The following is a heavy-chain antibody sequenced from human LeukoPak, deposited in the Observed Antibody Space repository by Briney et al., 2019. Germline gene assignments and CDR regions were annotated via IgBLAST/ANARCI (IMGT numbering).Heavy chain of an antibody. CDR3: ARHAFHNDNSDYYFAH. J-gene: IGHJ4*02. CDR2: IYPGEFDI. CDR1: GYSFNDYW. Sequence: GESLKISCKGSGYSFNDYWIGWVRQMPGKGLEWMGLIYPGEFDIRYSPSFQGQVTISADKSISTPYLQWKSLKASDTAMYYCARHAFHNDNSDYYFAHWGQGTLVTVSS. D-gene: IGHD3-22*01. V-gene: IGHV5-51*01.